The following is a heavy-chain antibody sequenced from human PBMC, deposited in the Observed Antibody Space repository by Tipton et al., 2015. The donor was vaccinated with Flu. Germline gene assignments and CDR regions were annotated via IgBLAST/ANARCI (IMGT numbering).Heavy chain of an antibody. CDR3: AKEWLWEAFYYGMNV. CDR1: GFTFSRYW. J-gene: IGHJ6*02. Sequence: SLRLSCAASGFTFSRYWMSWVRQAPGKGLEWVANIKEDGSQKYYVDSVKGRFTISRDNAKNSVYLQMNSLRAEDTAVYYCAKEWLWEAFYYGMNVWGQGTTVTVSS. D-gene: IGHD1-26*01. CDR2: IKEDGSQK. V-gene: IGHV3-7*01.